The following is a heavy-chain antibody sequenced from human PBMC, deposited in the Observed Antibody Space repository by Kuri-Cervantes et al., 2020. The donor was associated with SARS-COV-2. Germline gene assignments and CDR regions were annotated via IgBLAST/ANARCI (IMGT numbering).Heavy chain of an antibody. Sequence: ASVKVSCKASGYTFTSYYMHWVRQAPGQGLEWMGWISAYNGNTNYAQKLQGRVTMTTDTSTSTAYMELRSLRSDDTAVYYCARVAKYGSGSYFDPYFDYWGQGTLVTVSS. CDR2: ISAYNGNT. J-gene: IGHJ4*02. CDR3: ARVAKYGSGSYFDPYFDY. V-gene: IGHV1-18*04. CDR1: GYTFTSYY. D-gene: IGHD3-10*01.